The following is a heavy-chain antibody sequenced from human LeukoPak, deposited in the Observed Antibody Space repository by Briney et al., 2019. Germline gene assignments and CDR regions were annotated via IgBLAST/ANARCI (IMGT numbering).Heavy chain of an antibody. Sequence: GGSLRLSCAASGFIFNNDGLVWVRQAPGKGLEWVSAISNNGGGTTYADFVKGRFSVPRENPKNTPLLQMNSRSPEDPALYYCAKGSSGYFFDLWGQGTLVTVSS. V-gene: IGHV3-23*01. J-gene: IGHJ4*02. CDR1: GFIFNNDG. D-gene: IGHD3-22*01. CDR3: AKGSSGYFFDL. CDR2: ISNNGGGT.